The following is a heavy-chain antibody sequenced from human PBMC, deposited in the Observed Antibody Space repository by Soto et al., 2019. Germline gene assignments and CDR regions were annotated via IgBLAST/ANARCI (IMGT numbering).Heavy chain of an antibody. CDR1: GSSFSAYA. Sequence: EVQLLESGGGLVQPGGSLRLSCAASGSSFSAYAMNWVCQAPGKGLEWVSAISRSGDYTFYSDSVKGRFTISRDNSRNTVYMEMNSLRAEDTAVYYCAKGGFWVHYGMDVWGQGTTVSVSS. CDR3: AKGGFWVHYGMDV. CDR2: ISRSGDYT. J-gene: IGHJ6*02. D-gene: IGHD7-27*01. V-gene: IGHV3-23*01.